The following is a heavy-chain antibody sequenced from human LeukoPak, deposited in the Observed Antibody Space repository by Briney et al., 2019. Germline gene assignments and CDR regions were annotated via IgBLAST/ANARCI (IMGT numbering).Heavy chain of an antibody. D-gene: IGHD3-10*01. CDR3: ARGGITMVRGVITRYYMDV. Sequence: PSETLSLTCTVSGVSISSYYWSWIRQPAGKGLEWIGGIHTSGSTSYNPSLKGRVTMSVDTSKNQFSLKLSSVTAADTAVYYCARGGITMVRGVITRYYMDVWGKGTTVTVSS. CDR1: GVSISSYY. V-gene: IGHV4-4*07. J-gene: IGHJ6*03. CDR2: IHTSGST.